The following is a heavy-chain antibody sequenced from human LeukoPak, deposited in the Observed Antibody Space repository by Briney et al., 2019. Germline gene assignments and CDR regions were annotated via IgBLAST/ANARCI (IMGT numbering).Heavy chain of an antibody. CDR3: ARDSVVATIVDLFDP. CDR1: GFTFSSYS. J-gene: IGHJ5*02. D-gene: IGHD5-12*01. Sequence: GGSLRLSCAASGFTFSSYSMNWVRQAPGKGLEWVSSISSSSSYIYYADSVKGRFTISRDNAKNSLYLQMNSLRAEDTAVYYCARDSVVATIVDLFDPWGQGTLVTVSS. V-gene: IGHV3-21*01. CDR2: ISSSSSYI.